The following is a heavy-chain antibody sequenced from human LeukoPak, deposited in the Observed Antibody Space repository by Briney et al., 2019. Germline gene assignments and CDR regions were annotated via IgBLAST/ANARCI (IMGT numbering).Heavy chain of an antibody. Sequence: ASVKVSCKASGYTFTAYYMHWVRQAPGQGLEWMGWINPNNGATNYAQKFQGRVTMTRDTSISTAYMELSRLRSDDRALYYCARERGDYGGDAQFDYWGQGTLVTVSS. D-gene: IGHD4-23*01. CDR2: INPNNGAT. CDR1: GYTFTAYY. V-gene: IGHV1-2*02. CDR3: ARERGDYGGDAQFDY. J-gene: IGHJ4*02.